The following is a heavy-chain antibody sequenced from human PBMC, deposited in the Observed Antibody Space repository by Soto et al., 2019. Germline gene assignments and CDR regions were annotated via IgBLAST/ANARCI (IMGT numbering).Heavy chain of an antibody. Sequence: GGSLRLSCAASGFTFSSYAMHWVRQAPGKGLEWVAVISYDGSNKYYADSVKGRFTISRDNSKNTLYLQMNSLRAEDTAVYYCARVRRTSPPIVVVVDATRDYYFDYWGQGTLVTVSS. CDR2: ISYDGSNK. CDR3: ARVRRTSPPIVVVVDATRDYYFDY. J-gene: IGHJ4*02. D-gene: IGHD2-15*01. CDR1: GFTFSSYA. V-gene: IGHV3-30-3*01.